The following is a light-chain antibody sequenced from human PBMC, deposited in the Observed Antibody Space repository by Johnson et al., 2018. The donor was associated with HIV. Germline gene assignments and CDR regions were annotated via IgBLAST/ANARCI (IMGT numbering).Light chain of an antibody. Sequence: QSVLTQPPSVSAATGQKVTISCSGSSSNIGNNYVSWYQQVPGTAPKLLIYENNKRPSVIPDRFSGSKSGTSATLGITGLQTGDEADYYCGTWDSSLSAGGVFGTGTKVTVL. CDR1: SSNIGNNY. CDR3: GTWDSSLSAGGV. CDR2: ENN. J-gene: IGLJ1*01. V-gene: IGLV1-51*02.